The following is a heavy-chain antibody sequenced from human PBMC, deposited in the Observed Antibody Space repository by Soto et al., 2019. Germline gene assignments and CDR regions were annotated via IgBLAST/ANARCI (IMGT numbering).Heavy chain of an antibody. CDR1: GFTFSSYT. J-gene: IGHJ6*02. D-gene: IGHD2-15*01. V-gene: IGHV3-30-3*01. CDR3: AREDIGVLYYYGMDV. CDR2: ISYDGSNK. Sequence: QVQLVESGGGVVQPGRSLRLSCAASGFTFSSYTMHWVRQAPGKGLEWVAVISYDGSNKYYADCVKGRFTISRDNFKNTLYLQVNGLRAEDTAVYYCAREDIGVLYYYGMDVWGQGTTVTVSS.